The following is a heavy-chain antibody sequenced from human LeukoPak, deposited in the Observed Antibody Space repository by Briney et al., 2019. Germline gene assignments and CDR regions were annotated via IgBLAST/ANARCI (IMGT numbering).Heavy chain of an antibody. CDR1: GFTFSSYA. V-gene: IGHV3-23*01. Sequence: GGSLRLSCAASGFTFSSYAMSWVRQAPEKGLGWVSAISGSGGSTYYADSVKGRFTISGDNSKNTLYLQMNSLRAEDTAVYYCAKVRVWIYFDYWGQGTLVTVSS. CDR2: ISGSGGST. J-gene: IGHJ4*02. D-gene: IGHD2-2*03. CDR3: AKVRVWIYFDY.